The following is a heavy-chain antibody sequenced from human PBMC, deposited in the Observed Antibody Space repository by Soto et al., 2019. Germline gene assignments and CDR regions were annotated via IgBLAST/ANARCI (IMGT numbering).Heavy chain of an antibody. D-gene: IGHD3-10*01. J-gene: IGHJ4*02. CDR3: ARVNSVRPLSALVAFDY. CDR2: IYYSGST. Sequence: PSETLSLTCTVSGGSISSGGYYWSWIRQHPGKGLEWIGYIYYSGSTYYNPSLKSRVTISVDTSKNQFSLKLSSVTAADTAVYYCARVNSVRPLSALVAFDYWGQGTLVTVSS. V-gene: IGHV4-31*03. CDR1: GGSISSGGYY.